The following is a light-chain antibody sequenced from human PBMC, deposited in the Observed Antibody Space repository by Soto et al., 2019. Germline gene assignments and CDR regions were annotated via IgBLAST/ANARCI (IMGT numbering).Light chain of an antibody. CDR1: QGISSY. J-gene: IGKJ2*01. CDR2: AAS. Sequence: VIWMTKSPSLLSASTGDRVTISCRVSQGISSYLAWYQQKPGKAPELLIYAASTLQSGVPSRFSGSGSGTDFTLTISCLQSEDFATYYCQQYYSFPYTFGQGTKVDSK. CDR3: QQYYSFPYT. V-gene: IGKV1D-8*01.